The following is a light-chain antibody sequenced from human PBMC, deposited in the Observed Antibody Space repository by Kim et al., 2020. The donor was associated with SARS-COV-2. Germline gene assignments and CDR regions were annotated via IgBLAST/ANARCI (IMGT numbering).Light chain of an antibody. Sequence: PGQSVTISCTGTSSDMGAYNFVSWYQQHPGKTPKLMIYEVYRWPSGVPSRFSGSKSGNTASLTVSGRQAEDEADYYCSSFAGNRVLFGGGTKLTVL. J-gene: IGLJ3*02. CDR1: SSDMGAYNF. CDR3: SSFAGNRVL. V-gene: IGLV2-8*01. CDR2: EVY.